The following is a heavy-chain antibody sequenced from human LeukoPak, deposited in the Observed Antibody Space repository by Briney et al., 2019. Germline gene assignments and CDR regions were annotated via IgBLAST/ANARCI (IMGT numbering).Heavy chain of an antibody. V-gene: IGHV3-48*02. Sequence: GGSLRLSCAASGXTFSSHSMNWVRQAPGKGLEWISYIRSSSSSIFYADSVKGRFTISTDNARNSLYLQMNSLRDEDTAVYYCARDLNWGFDYWGQGILVTVSS. D-gene: IGHD7-27*01. CDR2: IRSSSSSI. CDR1: GXTFSSHS. J-gene: IGHJ4*02. CDR3: ARDLNWGFDY.